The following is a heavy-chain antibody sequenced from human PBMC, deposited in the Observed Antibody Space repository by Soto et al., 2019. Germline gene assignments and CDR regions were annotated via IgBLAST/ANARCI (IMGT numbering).Heavy chain of an antibody. CDR1: GGTFSSYA. CDR3: ARTKAMVRGVIITEAFDI. V-gene: IGHV1-69*13. J-gene: IGHJ3*02. D-gene: IGHD3-10*01. CDR2: IIPIFGTA. Sequence: ASVKVSCKASGGTFSSYAISWVRQAPGQGLEWMGGIIPIFGTANYAQKFQGRVTITADESTSTAYMELSSLRSEDTAVYYCARTKAMVRGVIITEAFDIWGQGTMVTVSS.